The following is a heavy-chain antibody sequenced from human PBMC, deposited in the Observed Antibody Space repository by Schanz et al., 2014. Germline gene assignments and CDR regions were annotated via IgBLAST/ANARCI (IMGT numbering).Heavy chain of an antibody. Sequence: QVQLQESGPGLLKPSETLSLTCTVSGGSIRSYFWSWIRQPPGKGLEWIGYIYYSGSSDYNPSLKSRVTISLDPSRNQSSLTLTSLTAADTAVYYCARDTTWRLDLWGRGTLVTVSS. V-gene: IGHV4-4*08. CDR2: IYYSGSS. CDR1: GGSIRSYF. J-gene: IGHJ2*01. D-gene: IGHD1-1*01. CDR3: ARDTTWRLDL.